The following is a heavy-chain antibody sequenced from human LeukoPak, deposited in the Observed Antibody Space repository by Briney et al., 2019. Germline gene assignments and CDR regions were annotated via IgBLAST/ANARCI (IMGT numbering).Heavy chain of an antibody. Sequence: PGGSLRLSCAASGFTVSSNYMSWVRQAPGKGLEWVSVIYSGGSTYYADSVKGRFTISRDNSKNTLYLQMNSLRAEDTAVYYCARDFRYCSSTSCSKHTYYYYYGMDVWGQGTTVIVSS. D-gene: IGHD2-2*01. V-gene: IGHV3-53*01. J-gene: IGHJ6*02. CDR3: ARDFRYCSSTSCSKHTYYYYYGMDV. CDR2: IYSGGST. CDR1: GFTVSSNY.